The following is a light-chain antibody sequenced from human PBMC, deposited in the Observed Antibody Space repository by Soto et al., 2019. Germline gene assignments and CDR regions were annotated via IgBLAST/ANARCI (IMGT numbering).Light chain of an antibody. CDR3: LLLYPGTRRV. CDR2: DTN. Sequence: QAVVTQEPSLTVSPGGTVTLTCGSSTGAVTSGHYPYWFQQKPGQAPRTLIYDTNNKHSCTPARFSGSLLGGKAALTLSGEQPEYEAEYYCLLLYPGTRRVFGGGTKLTVL. CDR1: TGAVTSGHY. V-gene: IGLV7-46*01. J-gene: IGLJ1*01.